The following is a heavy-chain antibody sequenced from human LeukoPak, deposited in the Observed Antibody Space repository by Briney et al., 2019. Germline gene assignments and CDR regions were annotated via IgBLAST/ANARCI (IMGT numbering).Heavy chain of an antibody. J-gene: IGHJ3*02. V-gene: IGHV3-30*04. Sequence: GGSLRLSCAASGFTFSSYATHWVRQAPGKGLEWVAVISYAGNNKYYADSVKGRFTISRDNSKNTLYLQMTSLRAEDTAVYYCARDRDTSMVHDAFDIWGQGTMVTVSS. CDR3: ARDRDTSMVHDAFDI. CDR2: ISYAGNNK. D-gene: IGHD5-18*01. CDR1: GFTFSSYA.